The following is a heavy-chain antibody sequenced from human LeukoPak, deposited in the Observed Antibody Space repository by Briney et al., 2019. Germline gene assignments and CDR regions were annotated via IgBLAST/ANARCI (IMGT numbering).Heavy chain of an antibody. V-gene: IGHV3-23*01. CDR2: ISGVGGRT. CDR1: GFTFSSYG. J-gene: IGHJ4*02. Sequence: GGTLRLSCAASGFTFSSYGMSWVRQAPGEGLEWVSTISGVGGRTYYADSVKGRFTISRDNSKNTLYLQMNSLRAEDTAVYYCAKGTYGSGTYGADDYWGQGTLVTVSS. CDR3: AKGTYGSGTYGADDY. D-gene: IGHD3-10*01.